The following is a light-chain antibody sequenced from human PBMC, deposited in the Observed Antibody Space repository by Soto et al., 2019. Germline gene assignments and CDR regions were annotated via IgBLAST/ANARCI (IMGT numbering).Light chain of an antibody. Sequence: QSALTQPPSVSGSPGQSVTISCTGTSSDVGSYDRVSWYQQPPGTAPKLIIYEVSNRPSGVPDRFSGSKSGNTASLTISGLHPEDETDYYCASFTTSKTYVFGTGTKLTVL. J-gene: IGLJ1*01. CDR2: EVS. CDR3: ASFTTSKTYV. CDR1: SSDVGSYDR. V-gene: IGLV2-18*02.